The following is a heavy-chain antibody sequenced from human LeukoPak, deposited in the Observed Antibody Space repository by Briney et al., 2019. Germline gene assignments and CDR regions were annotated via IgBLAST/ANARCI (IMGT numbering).Heavy chain of an antibody. CDR2: INPSGGST. CDR1: GYTFTSYY. Sequence: ASVKVSCKASGYTFTSYYMHWVRQAPGQGLEWMGIINPSGGSTSYAQKFQGRVTMTRDMSTSTVYMELSSLRSEDTAVYYCARAGSSWYAYYYYYYMDVWGKGTTVTVSS. CDR3: ARAGSSWYAYYYYYYMDV. V-gene: IGHV1-46*01. J-gene: IGHJ6*03. D-gene: IGHD6-13*01.